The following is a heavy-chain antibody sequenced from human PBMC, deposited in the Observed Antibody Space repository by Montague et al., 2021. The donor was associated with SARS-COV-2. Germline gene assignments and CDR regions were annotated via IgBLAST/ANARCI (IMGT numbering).Heavy chain of an antibody. CDR2: ISYRGDP. Sequence: SETLSLTCTVSGGSISSSNYYWGWVRQPPGKGLEWIGSISYRGDPYYNPSLKSRLTISVDTSQNQFSLKLGSVTAADTALYYCAKPLATGNYYYWGQGTLVTVSS. CDR1: GGSISSSNYY. D-gene: IGHD1-1*01. CDR3: AKPLATGNYYY. J-gene: IGHJ4*02. V-gene: IGHV4-39*01.